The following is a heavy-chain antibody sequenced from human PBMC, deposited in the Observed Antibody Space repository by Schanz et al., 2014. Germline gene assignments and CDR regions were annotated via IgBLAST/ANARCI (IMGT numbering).Heavy chain of an antibody. Sequence: EVKLVESGGGAVRPGGSLRLSCAASGFTLSSYWMHWVRQVPGKGLEWVSCTNGDGTNAKYADSVKGRFTISRDNAKKTLSLQMNSLRAEDTAIYFCANSYSDVSWGGWRFRAFDTWGQGTTVIVSS. V-gene: IGHV3-74*01. J-gene: IGHJ3*02. D-gene: IGHD3-16*01. CDR3: ANSYSDVSWGGWRFRAFDT. CDR2: TNGDGTNA. CDR1: GFTLSSYW.